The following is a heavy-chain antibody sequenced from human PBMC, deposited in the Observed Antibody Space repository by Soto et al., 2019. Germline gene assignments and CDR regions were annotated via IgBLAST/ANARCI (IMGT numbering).Heavy chain of an antibody. J-gene: IGHJ6*02. CDR3: VKDRVPGAYGHYYGMDV. CDR1: GFTFNNSG. D-gene: IGHD5-12*01. V-gene: IGHV3-30*18. CDR2: ISFDGSEK. Sequence: PGGSLRLSCRVSGFTFNNSGMHWVRQAPGKGLEWMAVISFDGSEKHYADSMKGRLTISRDNPKNTLHLQMNSLRAEDTAIYYCVKDRVPGAYGHYYGMDVWGQGTTVTVSS.